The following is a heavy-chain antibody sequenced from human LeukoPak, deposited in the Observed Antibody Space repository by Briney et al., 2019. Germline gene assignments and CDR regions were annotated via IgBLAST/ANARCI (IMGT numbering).Heavy chain of an antibody. CDR1: GGSISSYY. D-gene: IGHD5-18*01. J-gene: IGHJ3*02. CDR2: IYTSGST. V-gene: IGHV4-4*07. CDR3: ARDEDTAMVTWGAFDI. Sequence: MPSETLSLTCTVSGGSISSYYWSWIRQPAGKGLEWIGRIYTSGSTNYNPSLKSRVTMSVDTSKNQFSLKLSSVAAADTAVYYCARDEDTAMVTWGAFDIWGQGTMVTVSS.